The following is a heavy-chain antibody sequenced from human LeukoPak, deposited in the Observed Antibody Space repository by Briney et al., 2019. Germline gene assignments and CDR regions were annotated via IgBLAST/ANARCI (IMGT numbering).Heavy chain of an antibody. CDR3: LKGGHYDY. D-gene: IGHD3-16*01. CDR1: GLTFSSHT. Sequence: GGSLRLSCAASGLTFSSHTMSWVRQAPGKGLEWVSAISSSGSTYYADSVKGRFTISRDNSKNTLHLQMNSLRAEDTAVYYCLKGGHYDYWGQGILVTVSS. J-gene: IGHJ4*02. CDR2: ISSSGST. V-gene: IGHV3-23*01.